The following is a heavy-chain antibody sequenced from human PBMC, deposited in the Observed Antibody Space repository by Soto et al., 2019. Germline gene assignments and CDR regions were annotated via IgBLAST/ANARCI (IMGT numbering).Heavy chain of an antibody. CDR3: AKGGSAALIAPSGRDNWFDP. Sequence: GGSLRLSCAASGFAFDDYVMHWVRQPPGRGLEWVSGITWNGGTIRYVDSVKGRFTISRDNAENSLYLQMKSLRPEDTAVYYCAKGGSAALIAPSGRDNWFDPWGEGTQVTISS. J-gene: IGHJ5*02. CDR2: ITWNGGTI. CDR1: GFAFDDYV. V-gene: IGHV3-9*01. D-gene: IGHD6-13*01.